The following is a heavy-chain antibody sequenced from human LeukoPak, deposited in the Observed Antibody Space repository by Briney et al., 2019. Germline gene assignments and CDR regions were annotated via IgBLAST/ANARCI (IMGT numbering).Heavy chain of an antibody. J-gene: IGHJ4*02. CDR3: AKHDYGDPVGNFDY. Sequence: GGTLRLSCAASGFTVSSNYMSWVRQAPGKGLEWVSVFYSGGSTYYADSVKGRFTISRDNSKNTLSLQMNSLRAEDTAMYYCAKHDYGDPVGNFDYWGQGTLVTVSS. CDR2: FYSGGST. V-gene: IGHV3-66*04. CDR1: GFTVSSNY. D-gene: IGHD4-17*01.